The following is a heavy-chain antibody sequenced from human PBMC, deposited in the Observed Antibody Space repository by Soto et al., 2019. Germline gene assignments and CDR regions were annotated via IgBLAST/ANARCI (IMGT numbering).Heavy chain of an antibody. V-gene: IGHV5-51*01. D-gene: IGHD3-9*01. J-gene: IGHJ4*02. CDR3: AKLPPRAQRLARYYFDY. Sequence: GESLKISCKASGFTFTDYWIGWLRQMPGKGLEWMGIIFPDDSDNKYGPSFQGQVIISADRAITTAYLQMSSLKASDTAFYYFAKLPPRAQRLARYYFDYWGQGILVTVSS. CDR2: IFPDDSDN. CDR1: GFTFTDYW.